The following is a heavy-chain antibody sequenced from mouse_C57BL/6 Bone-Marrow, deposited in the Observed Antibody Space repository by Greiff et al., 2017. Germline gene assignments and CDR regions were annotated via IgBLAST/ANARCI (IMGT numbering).Heavy chain of an antibody. D-gene: IGHD2-4*01. J-gene: IGHJ2*01. CDR1: GYTFTSYW. V-gene: IGHV1-69*01. Sequence: VQLQQSGAELVMPGASVKLSCKASGYTFTSYWMHWVKQRPGQGLEWIGEIDPSDSYTNYNQKFKGKSTLTVDKSSSTADMQLSSLTSEDSAVYYCARNDYVYFDYWGQGTTLTVSS. CDR3: ARNDYVYFDY. CDR2: IDPSDSYT.